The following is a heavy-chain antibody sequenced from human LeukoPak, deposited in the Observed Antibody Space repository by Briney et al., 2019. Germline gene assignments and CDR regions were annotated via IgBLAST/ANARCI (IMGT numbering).Heavy chain of an antibody. V-gene: IGHV4-39*01. CDR1: GGSISSSSYY. D-gene: IGHD5-24*01. Sequence: PSETLSLTCTVSGGSISSSSYYWGWIRQPPGKGLEWIGSIYYSGSTYYNPSLKSRVTISVDTSKNQFSLKLSSVTAADTAVYYCAREEMAEIIVDYWGQGTLVTVSS. CDR3: AREEMAEIIVDY. CDR2: IYYSGST. J-gene: IGHJ4*02.